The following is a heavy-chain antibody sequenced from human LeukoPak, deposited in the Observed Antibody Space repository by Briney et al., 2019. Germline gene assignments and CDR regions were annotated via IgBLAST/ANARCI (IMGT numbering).Heavy chain of an antibody. D-gene: IGHD5-18*01. J-gene: IGHJ4*02. CDR2: FYSGGST. CDR3: ARVAVDTAMPDY. Sequence: GGSLRLSCAASGFTVSSNYMSWVRQGPGKGLEWVSVFYSGGSTYYADSVKGRFTISRDNSKNTLYLQMNSLRAEDTAVYYCARVAVDTAMPDYWGQGTLVTVSS. CDR1: GFTVSSNY. V-gene: IGHV3-66*02.